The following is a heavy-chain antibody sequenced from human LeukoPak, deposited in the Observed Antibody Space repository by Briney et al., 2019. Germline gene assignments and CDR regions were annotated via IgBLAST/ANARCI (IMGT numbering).Heavy chain of an antibody. CDR2: ISSSSSYI. CDR3: ARGRRYFGWLLGGYMDV. CDR1: GFTFSSYS. J-gene: IGHJ6*03. Sequence: GGSLRLSCAASGFTFSSYSMNWVRQAPGKGLEWVSSISSSSSYIYYADSVKGRFTISRDNAKNSLYLQMNSLRAEDTAVYYCARGRRYFGWLLGGYMDVWGKGTTVTVSS. V-gene: IGHV3-21*01. D-gene: IGHD3-9*01.